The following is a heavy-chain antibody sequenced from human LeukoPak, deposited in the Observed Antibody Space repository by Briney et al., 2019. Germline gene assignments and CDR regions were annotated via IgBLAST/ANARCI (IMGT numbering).Heavy chain of an antibody. CDR2: ISYDGSNK. CDR3: AKGGGVVTTADY. Sequence: PGGSLRLSCAASEFTFSNYGMHWVRQAPGKGLEWVAFISYDGSNKFHADSVKGRFTISRDNSKNTLYLQMNSLRAEDTAVYYCAKGGGVVTTADYWGQGTLVTVSS. V-gene: IGHV3-30*18. CDR1: EFTFSNYG. D-gene: IGHD4-11*01. J-gene: IGHJ4*02.